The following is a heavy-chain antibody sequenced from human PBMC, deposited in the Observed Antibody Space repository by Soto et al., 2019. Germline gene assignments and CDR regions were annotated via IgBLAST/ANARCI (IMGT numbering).Heavy chain of an antibody. D-gene: IGHD3-3*01. CDR2: IYYSGST. V-gene: IGHV4-30-4*01. CDR3: ARVVTIFGVVTYLDY. J-gene: IGHJ4*02. CDR1: GGSISSGDYY. Sequence: PSETLSLTCTVSGGSISSGDYYWSWIRQPPGKGLEWIGYIYYSGSTYYNPSLKSRVTLSVDTSKNQFSLKLSSVTAADTAVYYCARVVTIFGVVTYLDYWGQGTLVTVSS.